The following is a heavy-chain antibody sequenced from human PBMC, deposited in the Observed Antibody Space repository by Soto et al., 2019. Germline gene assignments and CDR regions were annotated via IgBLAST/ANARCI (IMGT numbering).Heavy chain of an antibody. Sequence: EVQLVDSGGGLVQPGGSLRLSCAASEFTFRSYWMHWVRQSPGKGLVWVSRISGDGSSTNYADSVKGRFTISRDNAKNTVDLQIDSLRAEDTAVYYCARSLPGTYGACDLWGQGTMVTVSS. V-gene: IGHV3-74*01. J-gene: IGHJ3*01. D-gene: IGHD1-7*01. CDR1: EFTFRSYW. CDR2: ISGDGSST. CDR3: ARSLPGTYGACDL.